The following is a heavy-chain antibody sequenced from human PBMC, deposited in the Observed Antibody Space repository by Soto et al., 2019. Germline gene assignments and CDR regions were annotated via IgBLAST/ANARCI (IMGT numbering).Heavy chain of an antibody. CDR2: ISPNNGTT. CDR3: ARDGGVQARFDP. V-gene: IGHV1-18*01. Sequence: ASVKVSCKASGGTFSNYAITWVRQAPGQGLEWMGWISPNNGTTNYAQKLQGRVTMTTDTSTSTAYMELRSLRSDDTAVYYCARDGGVQARFDPWGQGTLVTVSS. D-gene: IGHD2-8*02. J-gene: IGHJ5*02. CDR1: GGTFSNYA.